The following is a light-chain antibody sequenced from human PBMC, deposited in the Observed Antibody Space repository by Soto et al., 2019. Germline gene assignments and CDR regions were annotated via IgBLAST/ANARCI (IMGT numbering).Light chain of an antibody. CDR1: QSVSSSY. V-gene: IGKV3-20*01. CDR3: QHYGSPPI. CDR2: CGS. Sequence: EILLTQSPGTMSLSPGARATLSCRASQSVSSSYLAWYQQKPGQAPRLLNYCGSSRATGIPNMFSGGVSGTDITLTSSRLDAEDVAVYYCQHYGSPPIFGPGTKVDIK. J-gene: IGKJ3*01.